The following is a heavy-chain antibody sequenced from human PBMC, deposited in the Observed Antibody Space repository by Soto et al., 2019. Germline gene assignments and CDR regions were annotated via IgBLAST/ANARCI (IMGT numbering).Heavy chain of an antibody. Sequence: QVQLVESGGGVVQPGTSLRLSCATSGFTFSSYGMYLVRQAPGKGLEWVAVIWYEGANEYYADSVKGRFTISRDNSKNTLYLQMNSLRAEDTAIYYCAKDVGNSWSYYFDFWGQGTLVTVSS. CDR2: IWYEGANE. CDR3: AKDVGNSWSYYFDF. CDR1: GFTFSSYG. V-gene: IGHV3-33*06. J-gene: IGHJ4*02. D-gene: IGHD6-13*01.